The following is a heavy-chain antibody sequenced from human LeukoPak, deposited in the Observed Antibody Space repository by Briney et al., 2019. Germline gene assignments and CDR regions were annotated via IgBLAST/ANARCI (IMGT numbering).Heavy chain of an antibody. CDR1: GFTFRTYW. CDR2: ISGSGGST. J-gene: IGHJ5*02. V-gene: IGHV3-23*01. Sequence: PGGSLRLSCAASGFTFRTYWMNWVRQAPGKGLEWVSAISGSGGSTYYADSVKGRFTISRDNSKNTLYLQMNSLRAEDTAVYYCANYGATTAGFDPWGQGTLVTVSS. CDR3: ANYGATTAGFDP. D-gene: IGHD4/OR15-4a*01.